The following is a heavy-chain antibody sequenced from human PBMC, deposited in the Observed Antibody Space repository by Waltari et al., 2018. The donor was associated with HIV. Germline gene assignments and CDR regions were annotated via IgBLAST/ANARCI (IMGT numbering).Heavy chain of an antibody. CDR2: IYYSGST. Sequence: QLQLQESGPGLVKPSETLSLTCTVSGGSISSSSYYWGWIRQPPGKGLEWIGSIYYSGSTYYNPSLKSRVTISVDTSKNQFSLKLSSVTAADTAVYYCARHAAAGTLYYYYYYGMDVWGQGTTVTVSS. CDR3: ARHAAAGTLYYYYYYGMDV. J-gene: IGHJ6*02. CDR1: GGSISSSSYY. V-gene: IGHV4-39*01. D-gene: IGHD6-13*01.